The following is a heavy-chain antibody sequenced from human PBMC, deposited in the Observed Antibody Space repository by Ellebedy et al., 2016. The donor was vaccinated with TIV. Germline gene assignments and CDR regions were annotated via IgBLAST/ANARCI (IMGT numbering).Heavy chain of an antibody. CDR3: ARQTPATLTNDY. CDR2: IYYSGST. D-gene: IGHD3-16*01. CDR1: GASFSSRSYY. J-gene: IGHJ4*02. Sequence: MPSETLSLTCTVSGASFSSRSYYWGWIRQPPGKGLEWIGNIYYSGSTYYSPSLKSRVTISVDTSKNQFSLKLSSVTAADTAVYYCARQTPATLTNDYWGQGTLVTVSS. V-gene: IGHV4-39*01.